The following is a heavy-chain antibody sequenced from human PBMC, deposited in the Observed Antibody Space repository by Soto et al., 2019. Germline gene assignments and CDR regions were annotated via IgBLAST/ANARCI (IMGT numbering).Heavy chain of an antibody. CDR1: GYAFTGYY. V-gene: IGHV1-2*04. J-gene: IGHJ6*03. CDR3: ARDDTFSTGCYYYYMDV. Sequence: ASVKVSCKASGYAFTGYYMHWVRQAPGQGLEWMGWINPNSGGTNYAQKFQGWVTMTRDTSITTAYMALSRLRSGDTAVYYCARDDTFSTGCYYYYMDVWGKGTTVTVSS. D-gene: IGHD2-2*01. CDR2: INPNSGGT.